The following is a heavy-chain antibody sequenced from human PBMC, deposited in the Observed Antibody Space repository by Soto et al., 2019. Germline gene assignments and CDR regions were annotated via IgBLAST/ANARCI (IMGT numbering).Heavy chain of an antibody. CDR1: GFTFSSYG. Sequence: VQLVESGGGVVQPGRSLRLSCAASGFTFSSYGMHWVHQAPGKGLEWIGRIKSKSAGGTTEYAAPAKGRFTISRDDSKNTLYLQMNSLKSEDTAVYYCATEAGVGGYWGQGTLVTVSS. J-gene: IGHJ4*02. V-gene: IGHV3-15*01. CDR2: IKSKSAGGTT. D-gene: IGHD3-3*01. CDR3: ATEAGVGGY.